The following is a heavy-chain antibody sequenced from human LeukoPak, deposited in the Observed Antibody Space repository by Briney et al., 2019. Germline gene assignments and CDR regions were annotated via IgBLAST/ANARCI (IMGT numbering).Heavy chain of an antibody. CDR2: IYPGDSDT. J-gene: IGHJ4*02. Sequence: GESLKISCKGSGYSFTSYWIGWVRQMPGKGLEWMGIIYPGDSDTRYSPSFQGQVNISADKSISTAYLQWSSLKASDTAMYYCARQEDIVVVPAALDYWGQGTLVTVSS. CDR3: ARQEDIVVVPAALDY. V-gene: IGHV5-51*01. CDR1: GYSFTSYW. D-gene: IGHD2-2*01.